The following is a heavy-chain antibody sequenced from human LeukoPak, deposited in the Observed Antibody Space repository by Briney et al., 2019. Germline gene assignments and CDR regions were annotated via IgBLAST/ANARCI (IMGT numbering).Heavy chain of an antibody. CDR3: ARESVGGPDNVQY. D-gene: IGHD4-23*01. CDR1: VFTVSSNY. CDR2: IYSAGST. J-gene: IGHJ1*01. Sequence: GGSLRLSCAASVFTVSSNYMSWVRPAPGKGLEWVSIIYSAGSTYYADTLKGRFTISRDKSKNTVYLQMNSLRAEDTAVYYCARESVGGPDNVQYWGQGTLVTVSS. V-gene: IGHV3-66*01.